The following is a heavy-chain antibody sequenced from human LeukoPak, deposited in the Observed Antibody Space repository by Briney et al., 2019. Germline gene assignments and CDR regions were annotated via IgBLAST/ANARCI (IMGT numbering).Heavy chain of an antibody. CDR3: ARDVDDYVWGSYRYTDY. J-gene: IGHJ4*02. D-gene: IGHD3-16*02. V-gene: IGHV3-23*01. CDR2: LRGDGDT. CDR1: GFSFSNYA. Sequence: GGSLRLSCAASGFSFSNYAMSWVRQAPARGLEWVSSLRGDGDTFYADSVKGRFTLSRDNAKNSLYLQMNSLRAEDTAVYYCARDVDDYVWGSYRYTDYWGQGTLVTVSS.